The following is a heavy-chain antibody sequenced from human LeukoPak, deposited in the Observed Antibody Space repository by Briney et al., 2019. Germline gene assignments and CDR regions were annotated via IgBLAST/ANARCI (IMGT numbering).Heavy chain of an antibody. D-gene: IGHD2-2*01. CDR2: TDPSDSYT. J-gene: IGHJ4*02. CDR1: GYSFTSYW. CDR3: ARRCSSSSCPFEY. Sequence: GESLKISCKGSGYSFTSYWIGWVRQMPGKGLEWMGRTDPSDSYTNYSPSFQGHVTISADKSISTAYLQWSSLKASDTAMYYCARRCSSSSCPFEYWGQGTLVTVSS. V-gene: IGHV5-10-1*01.